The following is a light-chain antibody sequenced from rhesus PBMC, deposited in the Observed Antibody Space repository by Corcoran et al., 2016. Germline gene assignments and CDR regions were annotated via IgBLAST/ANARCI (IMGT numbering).Light chain of an antibody. Sequence: EIVMTQSPATLSLSPGETATLSCRASQSVGSYLAWYQQKPGKAPKLPVHSAYLRATGIPDRFSGSGSRTDFTLTISSLEPEDVGVYHCQQYNDLLWTFGQGTKVEIK. CDR2: SAY. V-gene: IGKV3-40*01. J-gene: IGKJ1*01. CDR3: QQYNDLLWT. CDR1: QSVGSY.